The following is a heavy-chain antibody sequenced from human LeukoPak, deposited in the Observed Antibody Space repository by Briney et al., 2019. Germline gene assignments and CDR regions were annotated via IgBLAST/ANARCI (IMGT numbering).Heavy chain of an antibody. D-gene: IGHD3-9*01. V-gene: IGHV3-21*01. CDR1: GFTFNSYS. CDR3: ARHDAQSKRLRYFDWYEPPPHFDY. CDR2: ISSSSSYI. Sequence: GGSLRLSCAASGFTFNSYSMNWVRQAPGKGLEWVSSISSSSSYIYYADSVKGRFTISRDNAKNSLYLQMNSLRAEDTAVYYCARHDAQSKRLRYFDWYEPPPHFDYWGQGTLVTVSS. J-gene: IGHJ4*02.